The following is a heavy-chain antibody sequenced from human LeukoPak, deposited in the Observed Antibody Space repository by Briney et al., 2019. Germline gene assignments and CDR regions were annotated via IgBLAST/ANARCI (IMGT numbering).Heavy chain of an antibody. CDR1: GYSFSNYW. V-gene: IGHV5-51*01. CDR2: ISPDDSQI. J-gene: IGHJ4*02. D-gene: IGHD3-16*01. Sequence: GESLKVSCKGSGYSFSNYWIAWVRQMPGKGLEWMGIISPDDSQIRYSPSFQGQVTISADKSIGTAYLQWSSLKSSDTAMYYCARHGTNAYSTVDYWGQGTLVTVSS. CDR3: ARHGTNAYSTVDY.